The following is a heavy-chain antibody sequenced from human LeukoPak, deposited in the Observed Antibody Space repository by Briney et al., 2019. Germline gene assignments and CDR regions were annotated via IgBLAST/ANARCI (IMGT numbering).Heavy chain of an antibody. CDR2: LYTTGST. CDR1: GDSISSSY. CDR3: AKLGGGYCSGTSCYGYYYYYMDV. V-gene: IGHV4-4*07. J-gene: IGHJ6*03. Sequence: SETLSLTCSLSGDSISSSYWSWIRQPAGKGLEWIGRLYTTGSTDYNPSLRSRVTMSVDTSKNQFSLKLNSVTVADTAVYYCAKLGGGYCSGTSCYGYYYYYMDVWGKGTTVTVSS. D-gene: IGHD2-2*03.